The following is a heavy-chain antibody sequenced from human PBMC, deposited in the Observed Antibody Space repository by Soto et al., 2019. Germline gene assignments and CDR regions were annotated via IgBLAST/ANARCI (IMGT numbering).Heavy chain of an antibody. CDR1: GYSFTSYW. CDR2: IDPSDSYT. V-gene: IGHV5-10-1*01. D-gene: IGHD4-17*01. Sequence: GESLKISCKGSGYSFTSYWISWVRQMPGKGLEWMGRIDPSDSYTNYSPSFQGHVTISADKSISTAYLQWSSLKASDTAMYYCARHPPPSHYGGPPRYYYYGMDVWGQGTTVTVSS. CDR3: ARHPPPSHYGGPPRYYYYGMDV. J-gene: IGHJ6*02.